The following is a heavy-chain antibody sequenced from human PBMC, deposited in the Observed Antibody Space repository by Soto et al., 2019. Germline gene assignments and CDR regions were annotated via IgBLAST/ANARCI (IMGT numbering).Heavy chain of an antibody. CDR1: GYTFTSYY. Sequence: GASVKVSCKASGYTFTSYYMHWVRQAPGQGLEWMGIINPSGGSTSYAQRFQGRVTMTRDTSTSTVYMELSSLRSEDTAVYYCARTHNMITFGGVTKFFDYWGQGTLVTVSS. CDR2: INPSGGST. D-gene: IGHD3-16*01. V-gene: IGHV1-46*03. J-gene: IGHJ4*02. CDR3: ARTHNMITFGGVTKFFDY.